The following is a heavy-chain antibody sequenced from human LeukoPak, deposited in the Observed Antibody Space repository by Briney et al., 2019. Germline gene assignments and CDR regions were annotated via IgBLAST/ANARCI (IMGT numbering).Heavy chain of an antibody. V-gene: IGHV1-2*02. D-gene: IGHD1-26*01. J-gene: IGHJ4*02. CDR1: GYTFTGYY. CDR3: ARGPYSGSYQAY. CDR2: INPNSGGT. Sequence: ASVKVSCKASGYTFTGYYMHWVRQAPGQGLEWMGWINPNSGGTNYAQKFQGRVTMARDTSISTAYMELSRLRSDDTAVYYCARGPYSGSYQAYWGQGTLVTVSS.